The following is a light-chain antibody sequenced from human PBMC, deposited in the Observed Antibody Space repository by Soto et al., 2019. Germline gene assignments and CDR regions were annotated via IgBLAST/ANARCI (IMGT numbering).Light chain of an antibody. V-gene: IGKV3-15*01. Sequence: EIVMTQSPATLSVSPGERATLSCRASQSVSSNLAWYQQKPGQAPKLLIYGASTRATGIPARFSGSGSGTEFTLTLSGLQSEDFAVYYCQQYNNWPPFPFGQGTKLEIK. CDR1: QSVSSN. J-gene: IGKJ2*01. CDR2: GAS. CDR3: QQYNNWPPFP.